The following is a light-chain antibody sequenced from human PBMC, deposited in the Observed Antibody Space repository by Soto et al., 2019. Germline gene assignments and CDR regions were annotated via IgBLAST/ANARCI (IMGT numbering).Light chain of an antibody. CDR1: QDISNY. CDR2: SAF. V-gene: IGKV1-39*01. CDR3: HQGSATPFA. Sequence: DSATSRSRLSLSVSVGDRDNITCQASQDISNYLNWYQQKPGKAPRLLVYSAFRIQSGVPSRFNASGSGTDFTRSISSLQPEDLSTYYCHQGSATPFACGLGTRLEIK. J-gene: IGKJ5*01.